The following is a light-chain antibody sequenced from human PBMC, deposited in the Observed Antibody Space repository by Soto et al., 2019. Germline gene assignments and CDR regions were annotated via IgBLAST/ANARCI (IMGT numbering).Light chain of an antibody. CDR1: SSNIGAGYD. CDR3: QSYDSSLSGSGV. Sequence: QSVLTQPPSVSGAPGQRVTISCTGSSSNIGAGYDVHWYQHLPGTAPKLLIYGNNNRPSGVPDRFSGSKSGTSASLAITELQAEDEADYYCQSYDSSLSGSGVFGGGTKLTVL. J-gene: IGLJ2*01. V-gene: IGLV1-40*01. CDR2: GNN.